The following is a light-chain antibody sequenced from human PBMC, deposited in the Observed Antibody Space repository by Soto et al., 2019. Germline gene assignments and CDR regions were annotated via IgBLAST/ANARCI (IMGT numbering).Light chain of an antibody. CDR2: DAS. CDR1: QSISSW. V-gene: IGKV1-5*01. CDR3: QQYNSYS. Sequence: DIQMTHSPSTLSASVGDRVAITCRASQSISSWLAWYQQKPGKAPKLLIYDASSLESGVPSRFSGSRSGTEFTLTISSLQPDDFATYYCQQYNSYSFGPGTKVDIK. J-gene: IGKJ3*01.